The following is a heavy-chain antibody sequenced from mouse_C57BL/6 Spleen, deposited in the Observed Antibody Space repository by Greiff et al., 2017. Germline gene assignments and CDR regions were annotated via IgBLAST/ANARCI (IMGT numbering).Heavy chain of an antibody. V-gene: IGHV1-64*01. CDR3: ASPFTTVDYYFDY. CDR2: IHPTSGST. D-gene: IGHD1-1*01. Sequence: QVQLQQSGAELVKPGASVKLSCKASGYTFTSYWMHWVKQRPGQGLEWIGMIHPTSGSTNYNEKFKSKATLTVDKSSSTAYMQRSSLTSEDSAVYYWASPFTTVDYYFDYWGQGTTLTVSS. J-gene: IGHJ2*01. CDR1: GYTFTSYW.